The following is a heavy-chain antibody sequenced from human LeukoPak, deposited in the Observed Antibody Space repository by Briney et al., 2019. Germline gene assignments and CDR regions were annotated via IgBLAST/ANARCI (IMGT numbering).Heavy chain of an antibody. CDR2: INHSGST. Sequence: PSQTLSLTCAVYGGSFSGYYWSWIPQPPGKGLEWMGEINHSGSTNYNPSLKSRVTISVDTSKKQFALKLSSVTAADTAVYDCARGQAYYDFWSGHSSPDYWGQGTLVTVSS. CDR1: GGSFSGYY. D-gene: IGHD3-3*01. V-gene: IGHV4-34*01. J-gene: IGHJ4*02. CDR3: ARGQAYYDFWSGHSSPDY.